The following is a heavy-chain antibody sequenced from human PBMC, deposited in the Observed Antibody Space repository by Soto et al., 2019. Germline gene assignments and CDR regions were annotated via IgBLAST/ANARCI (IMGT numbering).Heavy chain of an antibody. D-gene: IGHD3-9*01. CDR2: IYYSGST. J-gene: IGHJ6*02. Sequence: SETLSVTCTVSGGSIRSSSYYWGWIRQPPGKGLEWIGSIYYSGSTYYNPSLKSRVTISVDTSKNQFSLKLSSVTAADTAVYYCASGYRDILTGYYSGYYYYYGMDVWGQGTTVTVSS. V-gene: IGHV4-39*01. CDR1: GGSIRSSSYY. CDR3: ASGYRDILTGYYSGYYYYYGMDV.